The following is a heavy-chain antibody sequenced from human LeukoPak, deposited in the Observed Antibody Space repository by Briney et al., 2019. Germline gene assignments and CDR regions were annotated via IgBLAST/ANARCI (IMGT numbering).Heavy chain of an antibody. V-gene: IGHV4-59*01. CDR1: NDSIKDYY. J-gene: IGHJ3*01. D-gene: IGHD6-13*01. Sequence: SETLSLTCAVSNDSIKDYYWNWIRQPPGKGLEWIGFVSSSGSTNYNPSLKSRITISIDTSKRQFSLRLTSVTAADTAVYYCVRYEVGSSWAQAFDVWGQGTMVTVSS. CDR2: VSSSGST. CDR3: VRYEVGSSWAQAFDV.